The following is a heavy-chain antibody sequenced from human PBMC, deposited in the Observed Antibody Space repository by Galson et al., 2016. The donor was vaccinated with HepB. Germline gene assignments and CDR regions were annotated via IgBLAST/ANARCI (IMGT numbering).Heavy chain of an antibody. V-gene: IGHV3-7*03. Sequence: SLRLSCAASGFKFDIYWMRWVRQAPGKGLEWVADIRQDGSQKYNVDSAKGRFTISRDNAKNSVYLQMNSLRVEDTAVYYCARVSFRTLGYWGQGTLVTVSS. J-gene: IGHJ4*02. CDR1: GFKFDIYW. CDR2: IRQDGSQK. CDR3: ARVSFRTLGY.